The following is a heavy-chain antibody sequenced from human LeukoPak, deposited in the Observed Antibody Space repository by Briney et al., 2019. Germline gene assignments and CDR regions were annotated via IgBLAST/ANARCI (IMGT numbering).Heavy chain of an antibody. Sequence: GGSLRLSCEASGFTFSSYWMNWVRQAPGKGLVWVSRINSDGSGTSDADFVKGRFTISRDNSKNTLYLQMNSLRAEDTAMYYCARDRLTNDAFDIWGQGTMVTVSS. D-gene: IGHD2-8*01. CDR3: ARDRLTNDAFDI. CDR2: INSDGSGT. CDR1: GFTFSSYW. V-gene: IGHV3-74*01. J-gene: IGHJ3*02.